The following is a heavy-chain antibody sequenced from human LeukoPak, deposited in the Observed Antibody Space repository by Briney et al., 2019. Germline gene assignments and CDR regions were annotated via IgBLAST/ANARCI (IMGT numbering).Heavy chain of an antibody. J-gene: IGHJ4*02. CDR2: IIPIFGTA. D-gene: IGHD3-10*01. Sequence: ASVKVSCKASGYTFTSYAISWVRQAPGQGLEWMGRIIPIFGTANYAQKFQGRVTITTDESTSTAYMELSSLRSEDTAVYYCASYYYGSGSYYNHETFDYWGQGTLVTVSS. CDR1: GYTFTSYA. CDR3: ASYYYGSGSYYNHETFDY. V-gene: IGHV1-69*05.